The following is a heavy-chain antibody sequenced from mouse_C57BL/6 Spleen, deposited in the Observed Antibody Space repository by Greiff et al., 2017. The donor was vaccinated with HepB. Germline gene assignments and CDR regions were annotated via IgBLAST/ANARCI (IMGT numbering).Heavy chain of an antibody. D-gene: IGHD1-1*01. CDR2: ISDGGSYT. CDR3: AREGDYGRGLDY. CDR1: GFTFSSYA. Sequence: EVKLMESGGGLVKPGGSLKLSCAASGFTFSSYAMSWVRQTPEKRLEWVATISDGGSYTYYPDNVKGRFTISRDNAKNNLYLQMSHLKSEDTAMYYCAREGDYGRGLDYWGQGTTLTVSS. V-gene: IGHV5-4*01. J-gene: IGHJ2*01.